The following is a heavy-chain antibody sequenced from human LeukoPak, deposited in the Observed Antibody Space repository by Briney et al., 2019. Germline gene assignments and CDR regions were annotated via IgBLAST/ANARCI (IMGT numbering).Heavy chain of an antibody. CDR2: IIPIFGTA. V-gene: IGHV1-69*13. Sequence: SVKVSCKASGYTFTSYGISWVRQAPGQGLEWMGGIIPIFGTANYAQKFQGRVTITADESTSTAYMELSSLRSEDTAVYYCARDRGYSYGYGYFDYWGQGTLVTVSS. CDR3: ARDRGYSYGYGYFDY. J-gene: IGHJ4*02. D-gene: IGHD5-18*01. CDR1: GYTFTSYG.